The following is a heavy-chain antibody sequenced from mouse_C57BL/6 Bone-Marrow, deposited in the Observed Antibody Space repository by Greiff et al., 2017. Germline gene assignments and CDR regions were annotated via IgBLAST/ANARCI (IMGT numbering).Heavy chain of an antibody. D-gene: IGHD2-3*01. CDR2: INPSNGGT. Sequence: VQLQQPGTELVKPGASVKLSCKASGYTFTSYWMHWVKQRPGQGLEWIGNINPSNGGTNYNEKFKSKATLTVDKSSSTASMQLSRLTSEDSAVTYCARVDDYYLYYAMDYWGQGTSVTVSS. CDR3: ARVDDYYLYYAMDY. J-gene: IGHJ4*01. V-gene: IGHV1-53*01. CDR1: GYTFTSYW.